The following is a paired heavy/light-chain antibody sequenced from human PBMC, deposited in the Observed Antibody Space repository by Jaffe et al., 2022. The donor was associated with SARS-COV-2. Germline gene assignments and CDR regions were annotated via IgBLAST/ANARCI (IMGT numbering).Heavy chain of an antibody. CDR1: GFTFNNAW. CDR2: IKSKTAGGTT. Sequence: EVQLVESGGGLVKPGGSLRLSCAASGFTFNNAWMSWVRQAPGKGLEWVGRIKSKTAGGTTDYAAPVKGRFTISRDESKNTLYMQMNSLKIEDSAVYYCTTSTMPGGVTVGYWGQGTLVTVSS. V-gene: IGHV3-15*05. D-gene: IGHD3-16*01. CDR3: TTSTMPGGVTVGY. J-gene: IGHJ4*02.
Light chain of an antibody. V-gene: IGKV2D-29*01. CDR2: ELS. Sequence: DIVMTQTPLSLSVTPGQPASFSCKSSQSLLHTDGKTYLHWYLQKPGQPPQLLIYELSNRFSGMPDRFSGSGSGTDFTLKISRVEAEDVGVYYCMQSKELPLTFGGGTRVEIK. J-gene: IGKJ4*01. CDR1: QSLLHTDGKTY. CDR3: MQSKELPLT.